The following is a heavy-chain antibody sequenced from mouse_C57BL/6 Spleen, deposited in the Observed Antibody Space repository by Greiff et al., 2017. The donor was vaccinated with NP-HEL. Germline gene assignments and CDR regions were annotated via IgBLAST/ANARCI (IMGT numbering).Heavy chain of an antibody. V-gene: IGHV5-9-1*02. Sequence: EVKLVESGEGLVKPGGSLKLSCAASGFTFSSYAMSWVRQTPEKRLEWVAYISSGGDYIYYADTVKGRFTISRDNARNTLYLQMSSLKSEDTAMYYCTRDYYGNSGFAYWGQGTLVTVSA. J-gene: IGHJ3*01. D-gene: IGHD2-1*01. CDR2: ISSGGDYI. CDR1: GFTFSSYA. CDR3: TRDYYGNSGFAY.